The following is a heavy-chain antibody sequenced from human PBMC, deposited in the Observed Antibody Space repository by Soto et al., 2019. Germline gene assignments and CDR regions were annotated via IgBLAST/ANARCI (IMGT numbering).Heavy chain of an antibody. CDR2: ISYDGSNK. Sequence: QVQLVESGGGVVQPGRSLRLSCAASGFTFSSYAMHWVRQAPGKGLEWVAVISYDGSNKYYADSVKGRFTISRDNSKNTLYLQMNSLRAEDTAVYYCARDSGSGWIYYYYGMDVWGQGTTVTVSS. V-gene: IGHV3-30-3*01. CDR1: GFTFSSYA. CDR3: ARDSGSGWIYYYYGMDV. J-gene: IGHJ6*02. D-gene: IGHD6-19*01.